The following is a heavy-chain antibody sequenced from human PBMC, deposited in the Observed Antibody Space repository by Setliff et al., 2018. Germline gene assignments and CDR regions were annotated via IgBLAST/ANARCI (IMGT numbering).Heavy chain of an antibody. CDR2: ISPYSGNT. CDR1: GYTFTDYG. Sequence: ASVKVSCKASGYTFTDYGVTWVRQAPGQGLEWVGWISPYSGNTYYAPKFQGRITMTTDTSTTTAYMELKSLRSDDTAIYYCSRLVRYCTRTSCQRLSGDNYWGQGALVTVPS. J-gene: IGHJ4*02. D-gene: IGHD2-2*01. V-gene: IGHV1-18*01. CDR3: SRLVRYCTRTSCQRLSGDNY.